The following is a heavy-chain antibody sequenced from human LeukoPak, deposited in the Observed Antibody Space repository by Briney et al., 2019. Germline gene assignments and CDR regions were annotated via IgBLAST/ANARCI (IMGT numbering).Heavy chain of an antibody. V-gene: IGHV4-34*01. CDR3: ARWEGGSYYDFDY. Sequence: SETLSLTCAVYGWSFSGYYWSWIRQPPGEGPEWIGEIKHSGSTNYNPSLKSRVPISVDTSKKQFSLHLSSVTAAATAVYYCARWEGGSYYDFDYWGQGTLVTVSS. D-gene: IGHD1-26*01. CDR1: GWSFSGYY. CDR2: IKHSGST. J-gene: IGHJ4*02.